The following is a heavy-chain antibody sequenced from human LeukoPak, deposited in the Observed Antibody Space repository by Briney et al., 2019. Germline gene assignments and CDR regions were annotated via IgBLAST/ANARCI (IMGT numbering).Heavy chain of an antibody. D-gene: IGHD3-9*01. CDR2: VSGYNGNA. Sequence: ASVKVSCKTSGYSFTTYGINWVRQAPGQGLEWIGWVSGYNGNAHSAQNLQGRVTMTIDTSTSTDYMELRTLRSDDTAVYYCARAVRYFDWLSDSDYWGQGTLVIVSS. V-gene: IGHV1-18*01. CDR3: ARAVRYFDWLSDSDY. J-gene: IGHJ4*02. CDR1: GYSFTTYG.